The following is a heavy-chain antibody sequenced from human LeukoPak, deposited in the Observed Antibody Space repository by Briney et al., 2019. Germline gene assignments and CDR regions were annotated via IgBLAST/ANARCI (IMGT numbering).Heavy chain of an antibody. V-gene: IGHV3-72*01. CDR2: TRNKANSYTT. CDR3: ARVLGYSGYDLAY. CDR1: GFTFSDHY. J-gene: IGHJ4*02. Sequence: GGSLRLSCAASGFTFSDHYMDWVRQAPGKGLEWVGRTRNKANSYTTEYAASVKGRFTISRDDTKNSLYLQMNSLKTEDTAVYYCARVLGYSGYDLAYWGQGTLVTVSS. D-gene: IGHD5-12*01.